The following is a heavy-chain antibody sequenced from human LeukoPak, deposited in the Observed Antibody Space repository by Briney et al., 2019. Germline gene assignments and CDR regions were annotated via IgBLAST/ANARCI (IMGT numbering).Heavy chain of an antibody. CDR2: ISGSGGST. V-gene: IGHV3-23*01. Sequence: GGSLRLSCAGSEFTFSSFAMSWVRQAPGKGLEWVSAISGSGGSTHYADSVKGRFTISRDNSKNTLYLQMNSLRAEDTAVYYCAKPPTYGSGSYYHDYWGQGTLVTVSS. J-gene: IGHJ4*02. D-gene: IGHD3-10*01. CDR3: AKPPTYGSGSYYHDY. CDR1: EFTFSSFA.